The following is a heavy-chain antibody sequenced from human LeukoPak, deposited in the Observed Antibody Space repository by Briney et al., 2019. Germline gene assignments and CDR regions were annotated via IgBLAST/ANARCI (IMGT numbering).Heavy chain of an antibody. D-gene: IGHD6-19*01. CDR2: INSSGGTT. V-gene: IGHV3-23*01. J-gene: IGHJ4*02. CDR1: GFTFSTFV. CDR3: AKHPGAGNSDY. Sequence: PGGSLRLSCAASGFTFSTFVMSWVRQAPGKGLEWVSIINSSGGTTYYADSVKGRFTISRDNSKNTLYLQMNSLRAEDTAVYYCAKHPGAGNSDYWGQGALVTVSS.